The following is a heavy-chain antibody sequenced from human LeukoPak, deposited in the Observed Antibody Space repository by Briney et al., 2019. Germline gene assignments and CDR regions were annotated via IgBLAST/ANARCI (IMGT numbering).Heavy chain of an antibody. D-gene: IGHD2-2*01. V-gene: IGHV3-30*18. Sequence: PGGSLRLSCAASGFTFSSYGMHWVPQAPGKGREGVVVISYDGSNKYYADSVKGRFTISRDNSKNTLYLQMNSLRAEDTAVYYCAKLPSGTEAFDIWGQGTMVTVSS. CDR2: ISYDGSNK. CDR1: GFTFSSYG. J-gene: IGHJ3*02. CDR3: AKLPSGTEAFDI.